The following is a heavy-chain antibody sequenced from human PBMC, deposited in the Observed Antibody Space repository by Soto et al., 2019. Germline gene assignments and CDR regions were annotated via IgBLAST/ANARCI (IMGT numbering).Heavy chain of an antibody. V-gene: IGHV3-30*18. CDR2: ISYDGSNK. D-gene: IGHD3-16*02. J-gene: IGHJ3*02. CDR1: GFTFSSYG. Sequence: QVQLVESGGGVVQPGRSLRLSCAASGFTFSSYGMHWVRQAPGKGLEWVAVISYDGSNKYYADSVKGRFTISRDNSKNTLYLQMNSLRDEDTAVYYCAKDPSYRAFDIWGQGTMVTVSS. CDR3: AKDPSYRAFDI.